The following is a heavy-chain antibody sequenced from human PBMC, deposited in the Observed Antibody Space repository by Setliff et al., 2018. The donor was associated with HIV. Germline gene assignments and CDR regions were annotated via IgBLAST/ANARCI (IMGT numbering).Heavy chain of an antibody. CDR2: MFYNGRS. Sequence: SETLSLTCTVSGGSISSHYWSWIRQPPGKGLEWIGYMFYNGRSNYNPSLKSRATIPVDASKNRFSLKLRSVTAADTAVYYCARGNPLRWNAFAFDIWGQGTMVTVSS. J-gene: IGHJ3*02. CDR3: ARGNPLRWNAFAFDI. D-gene: IGHD3-16*01. CDR1: GGSISSHY. V-gene: IGHV4-59*11.